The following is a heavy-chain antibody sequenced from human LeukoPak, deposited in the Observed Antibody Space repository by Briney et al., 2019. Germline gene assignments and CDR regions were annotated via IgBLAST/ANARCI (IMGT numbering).Heavy chain of an antibody. V-gene: IGHV4-59*01. CDR1: GGSISSYY. CDR2: IYYSGST. CDR3: ARELGYYYGSGSPEAYYYYYYGMDV. Sequence: PSETLSLTCTVSGGSISSYYWSWIRQPPGKGLEWIGYIYYSGSTNYNPSLKSRVTISVDTSKNQFSLKLSSVTAADTVVYYCARELGYYYGSGSPEAYYYYYYGMDVWGQGTTVTVSS. D-gene: IGHD3-10*01. J-gene: IGHJ6*02.